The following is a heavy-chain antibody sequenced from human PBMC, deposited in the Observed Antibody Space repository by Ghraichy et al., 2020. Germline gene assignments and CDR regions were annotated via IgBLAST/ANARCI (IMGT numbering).Heavy chain of an antibody. CDR3: ARGWGRFDY. CDR2: IKYDGSAE. Sequence: SLNISCAASGFAYNSYWMNWVRQAPGKGLEWVAYIKYDGSAEYYVDSVKGRFAISRDNAKNSLFLQMNSLRAEDTAVYYCARGWGRFDYWGQGTLVTVSS. J-gene: IGHJ4*02. D-gene: IGHD2-21*02. CDR1: GFAYNSYW. V-gene: IGHV3-7*01.